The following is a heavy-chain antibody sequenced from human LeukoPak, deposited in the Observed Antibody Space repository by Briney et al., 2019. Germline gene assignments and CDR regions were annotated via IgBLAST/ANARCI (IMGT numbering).Heavy chain of an antibody. CDR3: AKADSGTGAFDY. V-gene: IGHV3-23*01. Sequence: GGSLRLSCAASGFTFGDYAMDWVRQAPGKGLAWVSAISAGGTTKYYADSVKGRFSVSRDNSKNILYPQMNSLRADDTAVYYCAKADSGTGAFDYWGLGSLVTVSS. CDR1: GFTFGDYA. D-gene: IGHD1-1*01. J-gene: IGHJ4*02. CDR2: ISAGGTTK.